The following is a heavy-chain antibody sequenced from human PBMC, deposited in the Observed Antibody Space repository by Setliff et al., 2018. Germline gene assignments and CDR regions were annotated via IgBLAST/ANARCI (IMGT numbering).Heavy chain of an antibody. CDR1: GFTFTSYE. CDR2: ISSSGSTI. D-gene: IGHD3-22*01. V-gene: IGHV3-48*03. CDR3: ARYGYYYDSSAYYPVDK. J-gene: IGHJ4*02. Sequence: AGGSLRLSCAASGFTFTSYEMNWVRQAPGKGLEWVSYISSSGSTIYYADSVKGRFTISRDNAKNSLYLQMNSLRAEDTAVYYCARYGYYYDSSAYYPVDKWGQGTLVTVSS.